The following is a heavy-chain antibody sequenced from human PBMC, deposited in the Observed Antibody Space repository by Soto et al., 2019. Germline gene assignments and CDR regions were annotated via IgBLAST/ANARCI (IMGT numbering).Heavy chain of an antibody. J-gene: IGHJ5*02. V-gene: IGHV3-15*01. D-gene: IGHD3-22*01. CDR2: IKSKTDGGTT. CDR3: TTGDYYDSSGYYSNWFDP. CDR1: GFTFSNAW. Sequence: GPLRLSCAASGFTFSNAWMSWVREAPGKGLEWVGRIKSKTDGGTTDYAAPVKGRFTISRDDSKNTLYLQMNSLKTEDTAVYYCTTGDYYDSSGYYSNWFDPWGQGTLVTVSS.